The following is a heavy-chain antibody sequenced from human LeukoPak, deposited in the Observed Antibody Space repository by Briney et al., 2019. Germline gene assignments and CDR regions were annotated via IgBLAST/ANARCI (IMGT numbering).Heavy chain of an antibody. D-gene: IGHD4-17*01. CDR1: GGSITSYY. J-gene: IGHJ6*03. CDR3: ARERGTANYDDSGLTLHYYYMDV. V-gene: IGHV4-59*13. Sequence: SETVSLTCAGCGGSITSYYWSWLRQSPGKGLEGLGYIYSRGTNYNPSLKSRVTISADTSTNRFSLKLTSVTAAATAVYFYARERGTANYDDSGLTLHYYYMDVWGKGTTVTVSS. CDR2: IYSRGT.